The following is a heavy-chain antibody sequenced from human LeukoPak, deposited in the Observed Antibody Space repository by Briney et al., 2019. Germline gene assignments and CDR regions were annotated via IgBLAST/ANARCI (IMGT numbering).Heavy chain of an antibody. Sequence: ASVKVSCKASGCTFTSYGISWVRQAPGQGLEWLGWISAYNGYTNYAQKLQGRVTMTTDTSTSTAYMELRSLRSDDTAIYYCARDEYTYGYGDYFDYWGQGTLVTVSS. V-gene: IGHV1-18*01. CDR1: GCTFTSYG. J-gene: IGHJ4*02. CDR2: ISAYNGYT. D-gene: IGHD5-18*01. CDR3: ARDEYTYGYGDYFDY.